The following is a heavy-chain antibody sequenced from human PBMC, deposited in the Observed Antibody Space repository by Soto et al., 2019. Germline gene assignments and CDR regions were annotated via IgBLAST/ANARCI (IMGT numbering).Heavy chain of an antibody. J-gene: IGHJ2*01. CDR1: GFTFDDYA. V-gene: IGHV3-9*01. CDR2: ISWNSGSI. CDR3: AKDIEYFSGGSCPRGFDL. Sequence: EVQLVESGGGLVQPGRSLRLSCAASGFTFDDYAMHWVRQAPGKGLEWVSGISWNSGSIGYADSVKGRFTISRDTAKNSLYLQMNSLRAEDTALYYCAKDIEYFSGGSCPRGFDLWGRGTLVTVSS. D-gene: IGHD2-15*01.